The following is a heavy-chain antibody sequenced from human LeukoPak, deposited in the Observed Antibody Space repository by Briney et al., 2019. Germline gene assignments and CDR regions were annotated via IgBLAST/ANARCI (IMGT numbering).Heavy chain of an antibody. Sequence: SETLSLTCTVSGGSISSYYWSWIRQPPGKGLEWIGYIYYSGSTNYNPSLKSRVTISVDTSKNQFSLKLSSVTAADTAVYYCARAPELDYYGSGSHFDYWGQGTLVTVSS. CDR1: GGSISSYY. V-gene: IGHV4-59*01. CDR2: IYYSGST. D-gene: IGHD3-10*01. J-gene: IGHJ4*02. CDR3: ARAPELDYYGSGSHFDY.